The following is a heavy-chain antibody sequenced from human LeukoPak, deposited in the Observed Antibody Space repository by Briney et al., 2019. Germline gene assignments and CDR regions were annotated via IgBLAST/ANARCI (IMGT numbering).Heavy chain of an antibody. D-gene: IGHD3-22*01. Sequence: SETLSLTCTVSGGSISGYYWSWIRQPAGKGLEWIGRIYTSGSTNYNPSLKSRVTISVDTSKNQFSLKLSSVTAADTAVYYCARHRVFYRRYDSSGYYDYWGQGTLVTVSS. CDR2: IYTSGST. CDR3: ARHRVFYRRYDSSGYYDY. V-gene: IGHV4-4*07. CDR1: GGSISGYY. J-gene: IGHJ4*02.